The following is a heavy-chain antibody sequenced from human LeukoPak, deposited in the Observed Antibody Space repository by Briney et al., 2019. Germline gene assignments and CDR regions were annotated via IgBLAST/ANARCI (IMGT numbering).Heavy chain of an antibody. J-gene: IGHJ6*02. CDR3: ARTPVSDYYYYGMDV. D-gene: IGHD2-8*01. CDR1: GFTFSDYY. Sequence: GGSLRLSCAASGFTFSDYYMSWIRRAPGKGLEWVSYISSSGSTIYYADSVKGRFTISRDNAKNSLYLQMSSLRAEDTAVYYCARTPVSDYYYYGMDVWGQGTTVTVSS. V-gene: IGHV3-11*01. CDR2: ISSSGSTI.